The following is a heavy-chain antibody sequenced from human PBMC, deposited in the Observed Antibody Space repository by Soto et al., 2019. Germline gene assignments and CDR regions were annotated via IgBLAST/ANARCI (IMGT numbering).Heavy chain of an antibody. Sequence: PGGSLRLSCAGSGFTFGDSYMSWIRQAPGKGLEWLSYISPGSRYPAYADSVKGRFTISRGNAKRSLYLQMMSLTAEDTAIYYCGRGGGGGLFDPWGQGTMVTVSS. CDR3: GRGGGGGLFDP. D-gene: IGHD2-15*01. V-gene: IGHV3-11*06. CDR2: ISPGSRYP. CDR1: GFTFGDSY. J-gene: IGHJ5*02.